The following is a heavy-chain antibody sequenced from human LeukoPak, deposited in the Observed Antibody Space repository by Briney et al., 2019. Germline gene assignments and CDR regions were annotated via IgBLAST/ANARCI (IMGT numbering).Heavy chain of an antibody. CDR3: AKGYCSGGSCYYFDY. CDR2: ISWNSGSI. CDR1: GFTFDDYA. V-gene: IGHV3-9*01. D-gene: IGHD2-15*01. J-gene: IGHJ4*02. Sequence: GGSLRLSCAASGFTFDDYAMHWVRQAPGKGLEWVSGISWNSGSIGYADSVKGRFTISRDNAKNSLYLQMNSLRAEDTASYYCAKGYCSGGSCYYFDYWGQGTLVTVSS.